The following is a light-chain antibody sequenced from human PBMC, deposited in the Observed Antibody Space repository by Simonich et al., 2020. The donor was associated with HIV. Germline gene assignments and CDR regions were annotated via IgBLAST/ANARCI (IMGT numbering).Light chain of an antibody. V-gene: IGLV6-57*01. CDR2: EHN. CDR1: SGSIASNY. Sequence: NFMLTQPHSVSESPGKTVTISCTRSSGSIASNYVQWYQQRPGSSPTTVIYEHNQSPSGVPDRFSGSIDSSSNSASLTISGLKTEDEAEYYCQSYDSSTWVFGGGTKLTVL. J-gene: IGLJ3*02. CDR3: QSYDSSTWV.